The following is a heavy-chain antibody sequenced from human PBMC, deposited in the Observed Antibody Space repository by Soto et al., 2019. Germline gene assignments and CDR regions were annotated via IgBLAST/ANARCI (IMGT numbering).Heavy chain of an antibody. CDR2: ISAYNGNT. D-gene: IGHD3-10*01. CDR3: ARDVPNGSGSDWFDP. V-gene: IGHV1-18*01. Sequence: ASVKVSCKASGYTFTSYGISWVRQAPGQGLEWMGWISAYNGNTNYAQKLQGRVTMTTDTSTSTAYMELGSLRSDDTAVYYCARDVPNGSGSDWFDPWGQGTLVTVSS. CDR1: GYTFTSYG. J-gene: IGHJ5*02.